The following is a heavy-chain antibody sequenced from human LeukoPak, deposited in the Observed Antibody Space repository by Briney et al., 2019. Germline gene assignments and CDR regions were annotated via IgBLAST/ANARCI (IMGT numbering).Heavy chain of an antibody. J-gene: IGHJ4*02. CDR2: ISSGSSAI. CDR1: GFTFTTYS. V-gene: IGHV3-21*04. Sequence: GGSLRLSCEASGFTFTTYSMTWVRQAPGKGLEWVSIISSGSSAIFSADALKGRFTISRDDAKNSLYLQMNSLRAEDTALYYCANGIDTQKYGSGYSDYWGQGTLVTVSS. CDR3: ANGIDTQKYGSGYSDY. D-gene: IGHD3-10*01.